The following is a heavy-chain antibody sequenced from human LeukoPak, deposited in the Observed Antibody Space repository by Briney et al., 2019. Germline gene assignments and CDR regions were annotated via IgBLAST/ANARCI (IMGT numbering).Heavy chain of an antibody. D-gene: IGHD5-12*01. CDR3: VRDGGVSGYDLLDY. J-gene: IGHJ4*02. CDR2: INQDGSKE. CDR1: GFTFSGYA. V-gene: IGHV3-7*01. Sequence: GGSLRLSCAASGFTFSGYAMSWVRQAPGKGLEWVAHINQDGSKEYYMDSVKARFTISRDNAKNSLSLQMNSLRAEDTAVYYCVRDGGVSGYDLLDYWGQGTLVTVSS.